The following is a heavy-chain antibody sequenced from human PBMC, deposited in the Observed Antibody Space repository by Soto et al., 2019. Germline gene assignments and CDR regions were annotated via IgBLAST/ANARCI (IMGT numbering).Heavy chain of an antibody. D-gene: IGHD2-2*01. CDR2: INHSGST. Sequence: PSETMSLPWAVYGGTFSGYYWSWIRQTTGKGLEWIGEINHSGSTNYNPSLKSRVTISVDTSKNQFSLKLSSVTAADTAVYYCARGSRTVPAAIFRANWFDPWGQGTLVTVSS. V-gene: IGHV4-34*01. CDR3: ARGSRTVPAAIFRANWFDP. CDR1: GGTFSGYY. J-gene: IGHJ5*02.